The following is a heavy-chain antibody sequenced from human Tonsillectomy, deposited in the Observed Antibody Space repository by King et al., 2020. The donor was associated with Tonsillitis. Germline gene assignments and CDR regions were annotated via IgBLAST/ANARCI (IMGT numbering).Heavy chain of an antibody. CDR1: GFTFSNYA. D-gene: IGHD1-26*01. V-gene: IGHV3-23*04. CDR3: AKDRVEWELPNYFFDL. J-gene: IGHJ4*02. Sequence: VQLVESGGGLVQPGGFLRLSCAASGFTFSNYAMSWVRQTPGKGLEWVSAISGGGGTTYYTDSVKGRFTISRDNSKNTLYLQINSLRAEDTAVYYCAKDRVEWELPNYFFDLWGQGTLVTVSS. CDR2: ISGGGGTT.